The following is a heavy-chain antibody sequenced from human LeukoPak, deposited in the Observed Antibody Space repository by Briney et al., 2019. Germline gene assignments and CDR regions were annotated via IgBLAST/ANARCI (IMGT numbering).Heavy chain of an antibody. CDR2: INPNSGGT. V-gene: IGHV1-2*02. CDR3: ARDGPFGVVTNYNWFDP. J-gene: IGHJ5*02. CDR1: GYTFTGYY. D-gene: IGHD3-3*01. Sequence: ASVKVSCKASGYTFTGYYMHWVRQAPGQGLEWMGWINPNSGGTNYAQKFQGRVTMTRDTSISTAYMELSRLRSDDTAVYYCARDGPFGVVTNYNWFDPWGQGTLVTVSS.